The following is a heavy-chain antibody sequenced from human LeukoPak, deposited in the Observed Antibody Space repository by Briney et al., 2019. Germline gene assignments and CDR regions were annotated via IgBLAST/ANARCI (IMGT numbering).Heavy chain of an antibody. CDR1: GFTFSNYA. D-gene: IGHD3-3*01. CDR3: AKDFTANYDFWSGYPH. Sequence: GGSLRLSCAASGFTFSNYAMSWVRQAPGKGLDWVSAISGSGGSTYYADSVKGRFTISRDNSKNTLYLQMNSLRAEDTAVYYCAKDFTANYDFWSGYPHWGLGTLVTVSS. CDR2: ISGSGGST. V-gene: IGHV3-23*01. J-gene: IGHJ4*02.